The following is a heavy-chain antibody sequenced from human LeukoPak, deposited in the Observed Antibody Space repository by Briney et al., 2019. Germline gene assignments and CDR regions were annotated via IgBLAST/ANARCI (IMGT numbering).Heavy chain of an antibody. CDR1: GGSFSGYY. D-gene: IGHD6-13*01. V-gene: IGHV4-34*01. J-gene: IGHJ4*02. CDR2: INHSGST. Sequence: PSETLSLTRAVYGGSFSGYYWSWIRQPPGKGLEWIGEINHSGSTNYNPSLKSRVTISVDTSKNQFSLKLSSVTAADTAVYYCARFNPAAGSFCFDYWGQGTLVTVSS. CDR3: ARFNPAAGSFCFDY.